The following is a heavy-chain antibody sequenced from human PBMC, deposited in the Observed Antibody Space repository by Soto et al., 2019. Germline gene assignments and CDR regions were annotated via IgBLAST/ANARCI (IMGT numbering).Heavy chain of an antibody. Sequence: EEQLLESGGGLIQPGGALRLACAASGFTFRKYSMALVPQAPGKGLEWVSSISFSDGDTYYADSVKGRLTISRDNSKNTLFLQMNSLRVEDTAVYYCVKDDRILGRRYFDLWGRGTLVTVSS. CDR3: VKDDRILGRRYFDL. CDR2: ISFSDGDT. V-gene: IGHV3-23*01. D-gene: IGHD2-15*01. CDR1: GFTFRKYS. J-gene: IGHJ2*01.